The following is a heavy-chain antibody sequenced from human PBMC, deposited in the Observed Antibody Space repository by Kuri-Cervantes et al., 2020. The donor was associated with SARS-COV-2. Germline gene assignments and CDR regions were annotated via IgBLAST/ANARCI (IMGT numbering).Heavy chain of an antibody. Sequence: GESLKISCAASGFTFSSYAMHWVRQAPGKGLEWVAVISYDGSNKYYADSVKGRFTISRDNSKNTLYLQMSSLRAEDTAVYYCADDYGDYRTPFDYWGQGTLVTVSS. CDR1: GFTFSSYA. D-gene: IGHD4-17*01. V-gene: IGHV3-30-3*01. CDR3: ADDYGDYRTPFDY. CDR2: ISYDGSNK. J-gene: IGHJ4*02.